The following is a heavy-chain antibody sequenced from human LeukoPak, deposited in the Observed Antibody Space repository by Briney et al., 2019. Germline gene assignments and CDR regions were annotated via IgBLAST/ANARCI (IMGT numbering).Heavy chain of an antibody. CDR1: GFTFDDYA. J-gene: IGHJ4*02. V-gene: IGHV3-9*01. CDR3: AKAYDILTGYCDY. D-gene: IGHD3-9*01. Sequence: GRSLRLSCVASGFTFDDYAMHWVRQAPGKGLEWVAGISWNSGSIGYADSVKGRFTISRDNAKNSLYLQMNSLRAEDTALYYCAKAYDILTGYCDYWGQGTLVTVSS. CDR2: ISWNSGSI.